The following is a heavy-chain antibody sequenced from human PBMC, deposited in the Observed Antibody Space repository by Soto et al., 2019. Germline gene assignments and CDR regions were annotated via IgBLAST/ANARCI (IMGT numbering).Heavy chain of an antibody. CDR3: ARRYGGNFDY. CDR1: GGSISSYY. CDR2: IYYSGST. V-gene: IGHV4-59*01. Sequence: QVQLQESGPGLVKPSETLSLTCTVSGGSISSYYWSWIRQPPGKGLEWIGYIYYSGSTNYNPSLKRRVTISVDTSKNQFSLKLSSVTAADTAVYYCARRYGGNFDYWGHGTLVTVSS. J-gene: IGHJ4*01. D-gene: IGHD3-16*01.